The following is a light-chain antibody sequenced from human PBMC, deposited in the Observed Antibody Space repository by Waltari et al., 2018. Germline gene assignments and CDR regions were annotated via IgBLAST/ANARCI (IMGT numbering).Light chain of an antibody. CDR1: QSISSN. J-gene: IGKJ1*01. V-gene: IGKV3-15*01. Sequence: EIVMTQSPATLSVSPGERATLSCRASQSISSNLAWYQQKPGQAPRLLIFGASTRATGCPARFSGSGSGTEFTLTISSLQSEDFAVYYCQQYNKWPTFGQGTKVEIK. CDR2: GAS. CDR3: QQYNKWPT.